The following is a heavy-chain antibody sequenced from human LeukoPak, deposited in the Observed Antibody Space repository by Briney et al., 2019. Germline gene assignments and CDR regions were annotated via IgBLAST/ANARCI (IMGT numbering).Heavy chain of an antibody. V-gene: IGHV3-33*01. J-gene: IGHJ4*02. D-gene: IGHD2-21*01. CDR2: IWYDGSKT. Sequence: AGGSLRLSCTASGFIFSNYGMHWVRQAPGKGLAWVAVIWYDGSKTYYEDSVKGRFTISRVQSKNTLYLQMNSLRAEDTAVYYCARERAPYYFDLWGQGSLVTVS. CDR3: ARERAPYYFDL. CDR1: GFIFSNYG.